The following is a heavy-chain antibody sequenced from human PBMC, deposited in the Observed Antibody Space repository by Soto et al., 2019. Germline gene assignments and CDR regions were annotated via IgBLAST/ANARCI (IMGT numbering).Heavy chain of an antibody. Sequence: QVQLQESGPGLVKPSGTLSLTCAVSSGSISSSNWWSWVRQPPGKGLEWIGEIYHSGSTNYNPSLKSRGTISDDKTQNQFARKLSSVTAADTAVYDWARARAYGEQGLSKLFDYWGQGTLVTVSS. CDR3: ARARAYGEQGLSKLFDY. CDR2: IYHSGST. J-gene: IGHJ4*02. D-gene: IGHD6-19*01. V-gene: IGHV4-4*02. CDR1: SGSISSSNW.